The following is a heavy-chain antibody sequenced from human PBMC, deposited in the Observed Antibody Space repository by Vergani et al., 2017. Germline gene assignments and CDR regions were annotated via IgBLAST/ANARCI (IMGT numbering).Heavy chain of an antibody. Sequence: QVQLQESGPGLVKPSETLSLTCPVSGASVNSYYLSWIRQPPGKGLEWLGYGSFRVDTLYDPSVKGRMTISLNTSSNQFSLYLTSATAAATAVYSCARSRIYYGAGSPDYWGQGTLVTVSS. D-gene: IGHD3-10*01. V-gene: IGHV4-59*02. CDR3: ARSRIYYGAGSPDY. CDR1: GASVNSYY. CDR2: GSFRVDT. J-gene: IGHJ4*02.